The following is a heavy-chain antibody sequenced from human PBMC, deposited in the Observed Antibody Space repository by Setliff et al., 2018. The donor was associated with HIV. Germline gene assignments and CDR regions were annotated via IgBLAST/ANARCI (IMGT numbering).Heavy chain of an antibody. CDR2: IYYTGRS. D-gene: IGHD3-22*01. Sequence: PSETLSLTCTVSGGSISSSDYYWGWIRQPPGKGLEWIGSIYYTGRSFHNPSLKSRITISVDTSKNQFSLKLSSVTAADTAVYYCARGGRTYYYDSSGYYRHYYYYMDVWGKGTTVTVSS. CDR3: ARGGRTYYYDSSGYYRHYYYYMDV. V-gene: IGHV4-39*01. J-gene: IGHJ6*03. CDR1: GGSISSSDYY.